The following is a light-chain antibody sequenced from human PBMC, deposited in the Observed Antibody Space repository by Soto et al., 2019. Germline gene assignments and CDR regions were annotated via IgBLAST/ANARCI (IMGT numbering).Light chain of an antibody. CDR3: QQSNNWPYT. V-gene: IGKV3-15*01. CDR1: QTVRDN. CDR2: GAS. Sequence: EIVMTHSPATLSVSPGDRATLSCRASQTVRDNLAWYQQKPGQAPRLLIYGASTRATGIPARFSGSGSGTEFTLTIDSLQSEDFAIYFCQQSNNWPYTFGQGTKLEI. J-gene: IGKJ2*01.